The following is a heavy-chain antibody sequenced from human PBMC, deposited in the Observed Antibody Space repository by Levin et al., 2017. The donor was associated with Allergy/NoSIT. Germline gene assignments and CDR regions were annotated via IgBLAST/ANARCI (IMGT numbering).Heavy chain of an antibody. CDR2: IIPIFRMT. CDR1: GDTFNNYP. Sequence: GASVKVSCKASGDTFNNYPISWVRQAPGQGLQWMGAIIPIFRMTHYAQKFQGGITITADGSTGTAYMELTGTRSEDTAVYYCAREGSFCSGHLMMTYTGGYFEYWGQGSLVTGSS. V-gene: IGHV1-69*13. CDR3: AREGSFCSGHLMMTYTGGYFEY. J-gene: IGHJ4*02. D-gene: IGHD3-3*01.